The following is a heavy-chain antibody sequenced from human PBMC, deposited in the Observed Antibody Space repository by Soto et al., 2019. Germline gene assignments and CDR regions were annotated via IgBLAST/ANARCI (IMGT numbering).Heavy chain of an antibody. CDR3: ARMSIVGRRDYYYGMDV. D-gene: IGHD6-6*01. J-gene: IGHJ6*02. V-gene: IGHV3-21*01. CDR2: IRSSTSDI. Sequence: GGSLRLSCAASGFSFSDYSVNWIRQAPGKGLEWVSSIRSSTSDIYDADSVNGRFTISRDNAKNSLYLQMNSLRAEDTAVYFCARMSIVGRRDYYYGMDVWGQGTTVTVSS. CDR1: GFSFSDYS.